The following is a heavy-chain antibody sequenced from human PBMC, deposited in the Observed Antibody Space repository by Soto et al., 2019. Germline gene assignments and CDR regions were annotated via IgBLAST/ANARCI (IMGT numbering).Heavy chain of an antibody. CDR1: GGSISSSSYY. CDR3: ARRWYSSSWYYYHYGMDV. CDR2: IYYSGST. V-gene: IGHV4-39*01. J-gene: IGHJ6*02. D-gene: IGHD6-13*01. Sequence: SETLSLTCTVSGGSISSSSYYWGWIRQPPGKGLEWIGSIYYSGSTYYNPSLKSRVTISVDTSKNQFSLKLSSVTAADTAVYYCARRWYSSSWYYYHYGMDVWGQGTTVTVSS.